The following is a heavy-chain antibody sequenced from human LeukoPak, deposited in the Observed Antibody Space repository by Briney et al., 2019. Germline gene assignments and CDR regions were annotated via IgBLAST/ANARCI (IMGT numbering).Heavy chain of an antibody. V-gene: IGHV4-59*01. J-gene: IGHJ2*01. Sequence: SETLSLTCTVSGGSISSYYWSWIRQPPGKGLEWIGYIYYSGSTNYNPSLKSRVTISVDTSKNQFSLKLSSVTAADTAVYYCARVDRNGYYYWYFDLWGRGTLVTVSS. CDR2: IYYSGST. CDR1: GGSISSYY. D-gene: IGHD3-22*01. CDR3: ARVDRNGYYYWYFDL.